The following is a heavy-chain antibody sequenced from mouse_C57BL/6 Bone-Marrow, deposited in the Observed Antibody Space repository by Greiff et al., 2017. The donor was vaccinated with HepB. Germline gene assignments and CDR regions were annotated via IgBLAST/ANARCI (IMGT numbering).Heavy chain of an antibody. CDR1: GYTFTSYW. J-gene: IGHJ1*03. Sequence: VQLQQSGTELVKPGASVKLSCKASGYTFTSYWMHWVKQRPGQGLEWIGNINPSNGGTNYNEKFKSKATLTVDKSASTAYMQRSSLTSEDSAVYYCARGGTGTWYFDVWGTGTTVTVSS. D-gene: IGHD4-1*01. CDR3: ARGGTGTWYFDV. V-gene: IGHV1-53*01. CDR2: INPSNGGT.